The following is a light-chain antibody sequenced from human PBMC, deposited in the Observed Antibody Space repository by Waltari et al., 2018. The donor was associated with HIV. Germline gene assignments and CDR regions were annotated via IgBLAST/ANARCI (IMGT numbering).Light chain of an antibody. CDR2: YDT. J-gene: IGLJ2*01. V-gene: IGLV3-21*04. CDR3: QVWDSATDHVL. CDR1: NMERKS. Sequence: SSRLTQPPSVSVAPGETATITCGAINMERKSVHWYQQKAGQAPVVVMSYDTDRPAGIAERFSGFNSGHSATLIISRVGAGDEADYYCQVWDSATDHVLFGGGTRLTVL.